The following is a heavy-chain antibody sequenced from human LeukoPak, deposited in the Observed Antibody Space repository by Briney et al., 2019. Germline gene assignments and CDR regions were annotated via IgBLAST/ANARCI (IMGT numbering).Heavy chain of an antibody. D-gene: IGHD2/OR15-2a*01. V-gene: IGHV3-21*01. J-gene: IGHJ4*02. Sequence: PGGSLRLSCAASGFTFSSYSMNWVRQAPGKGLEWVSSISSSSSYIYYADSVKGRFTISRDNAKNSLYLQMNSLRAEDTDVYYCARDRIGGLYYFDYWGQGTLVTVSS. CDR2: ISSSSSYI. CDR3: ARDRIGGLYYFDY. CDR1: GFTFSSYS.